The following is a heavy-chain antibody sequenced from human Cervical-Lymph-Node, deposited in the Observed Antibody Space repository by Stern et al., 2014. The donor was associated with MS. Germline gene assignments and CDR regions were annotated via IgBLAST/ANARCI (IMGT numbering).Heavy chain of an antibody. D-gene: IGHD6-13*01. CDR2: IWYDGSNP. J-gene: IGHJ4*02. CDR1: GFSFSRYA. CDR3: ASAYSSSHYDFDY. V-gene: IGHV3-33*01. Sequence: VQLVESGGGVVQPGRSLRLSCAASGFSFSRYAMHWVRQAPGKGLEWVALIWYDGSNPYYADSVTGRFTISSDNFKNTLYLQMKSLRAEDRAVYYCASAYSSSHYDFDYWGQGTLVTVSS.